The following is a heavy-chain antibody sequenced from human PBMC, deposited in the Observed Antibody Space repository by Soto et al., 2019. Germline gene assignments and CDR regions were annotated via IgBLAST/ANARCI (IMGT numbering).Heavy chain of an antibody. J-gene: IGHJ4*02. CDR2: IIPIFGTA. CDR1: GGTFSSYA. CDR3: ATPSSPAYYCDY. D-gene: IGHD6-13*01. Sequence: ASVNRDCPGSGGTFSSYAISWLRQAPGQGLEWMGGIIPIFGTANYAQKFQGRVTITADESTSTAYMELSSLRSEDTAVYYCATPSSPAYYCDYWGQGTLVA. V-gene: IGHV1-69*13.